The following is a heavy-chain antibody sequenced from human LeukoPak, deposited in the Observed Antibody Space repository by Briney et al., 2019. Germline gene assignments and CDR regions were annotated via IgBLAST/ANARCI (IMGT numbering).Heavy chain of an antibody. J-gene: IGHJ5*02. CDR1: GFTFSSYA. D-gene: IGHD5-18*01. Sequence: GGSLRLSCAASGFTFSSYAMSWVRQAPGKGLEWVSAISGSGGSTYYADSVKGRFTISRDNSKNTLYLQMNSLRAEDTALYYCAKDNTPYSYGYQPTWGQGTLVTVSS. CDR3: AKDNTPYSYGYQPT. CDR2: ISGSGGST. V-gene: IGHV3-23*01.